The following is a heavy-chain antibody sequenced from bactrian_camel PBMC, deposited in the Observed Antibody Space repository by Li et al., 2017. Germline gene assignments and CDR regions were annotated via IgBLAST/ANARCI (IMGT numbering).Heavy chain of an antibody. CDR1: LPDSTNC. CDR2: ISPGGSDT. CDR3: AAELLLNQPCILRVVHAASPRGFEFDFNH. V-gene: IGHV3S6*01. J-gene: IGHJ4*01. D-gene: IGHD1*01. Sequence: HVQLVESGGGSAQSGSSLRLSCLPDSTNCMGWFRQNPGKEREGVAVISPGGSDTYYAASVKGRFTISKDNAKNVLYLQMNALEPDDTAMYYCAAELLLNQPCILRVVHAASPRGFEFDFNHWGQGTQVTVS.